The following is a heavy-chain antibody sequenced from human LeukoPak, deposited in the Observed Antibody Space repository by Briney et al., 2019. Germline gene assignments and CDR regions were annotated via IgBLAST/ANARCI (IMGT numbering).Heavy chain of an antibody. CDR3: ARLEVATTGQMPYYYGMDV. J-gene: IGHJ6*04. Sequence: ASVKVSCKASGYTFTSYGISWVRQAPGQGLEWMGWISAYNGNTNYAQKLQGRVTMTTDTSTSTAYMELRSLRSDDTAVYYCARLEVATTGQMPYYYGMDVWGKGTTVTVSS. D-gene: IGHD5-12*01. CDR1: GYTFTSYG. V-gene: IGHV1-18*04. CDR2: ISAYNGNT.